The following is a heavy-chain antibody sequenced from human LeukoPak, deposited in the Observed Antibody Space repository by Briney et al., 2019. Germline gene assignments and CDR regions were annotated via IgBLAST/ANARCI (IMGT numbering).Heavy chain of an antibody. J-gene: IGHJ4*02. CDR2: INAGNGNT. Sequence: ASVKVSCKASGYTFTSYAMHWVRQAPGQRLEWMGWINAGNGNTKYSQEFQGRVTITRDTSASTAYMELSSLRSEDMAVYYCARVVKYRSGPLTGPLPYYFDYWGQGTLVTVSS. V-gene: IGHV1-3*03. CDR3: ARVVKYRSGPLTGPLPYYFDY. D-gene: IGHD6-19*01. CDR1: GYTFTSYA.